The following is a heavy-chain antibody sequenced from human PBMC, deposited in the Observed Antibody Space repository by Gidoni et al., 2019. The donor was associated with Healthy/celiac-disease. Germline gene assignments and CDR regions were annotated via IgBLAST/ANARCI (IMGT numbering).Heavy chain of an antibody. Sequence: QVPLVESGGGVVQPGRSLRLSCAASGFTFSLYGMHWVRQAPGKGLEWVAVIWYDGSNKYYADSVKGRFTISRDNSKNTLYLQMNSLRAEVTAVYYCARPLHGSGSYPLFDYYYGMDVWGQGTTVTVSS. CDR2: IWYDGSNK. J-gene: IGHJ6*02. V-gene: IGHV3-33*01. CDR1: GFTFSLYG. CDR3: ARPLHGSGSYPLFDYYYGMDV. D-gene: IGHD3-10*01.